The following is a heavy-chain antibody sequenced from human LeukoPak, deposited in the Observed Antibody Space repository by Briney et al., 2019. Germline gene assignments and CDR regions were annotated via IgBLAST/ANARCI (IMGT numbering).Heavy chain of an antibody. D-gene: IGHD6-13*01. J-gene: IGHJ3*02. Sequence: PSETLSLTCTVSGGSISSYYWSWIRQPPGKGLEWIGYINYSGSTNYNPSLKSRVGTSVDTSKNQFSLQLNSVTPEDTAVYYCARVGPIIAAAPIGAFDIWGQGTMVTVSS. CDR1: GGSISSYY. V-gene: IGHV4-59*12. CDR3: ARVGPIIAAAPIGAFDI. CDR2: INYSGST.